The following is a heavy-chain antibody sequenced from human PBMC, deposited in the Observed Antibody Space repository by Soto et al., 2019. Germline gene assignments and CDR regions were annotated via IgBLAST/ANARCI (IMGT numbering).Heavy chain of an antibody. Sequence: QVQLVQSGAEVKKPGASVKVSCKASGYTFTSYGISWVRQAPGQGLEWMGWISAYNGNTNYAQKLQGRVTMTTDTSTSTAYMELRSVGSDDTDVYYCAVSSGYYYYAEYFQHWGQGTLVTVSS. V-gene: IGHV1-18*01. CDR2: ISAYNGNT. D-gene: IGHD3-22*01. CDR3: AVSSGYYYYAEYFQH. J-gene: IGHJ1*01. CDR1: GYTFTSYG.